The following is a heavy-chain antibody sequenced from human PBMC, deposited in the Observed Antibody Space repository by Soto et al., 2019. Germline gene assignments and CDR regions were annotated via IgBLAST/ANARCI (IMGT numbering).Heavy chain of an antibody. Sequence: GGSLRLSCAASGFTFSSYSMNWVRQAPGKGLEWVSSISSSSSYMYYADSVKGRFTISRDNAKNSLYLQMNSLRAEDTAVYYCARDLVEYSGYVMNLFDPWGQGTLVTVSS. CDR3: ARDLVEYSGYVMNLFDP. D-gene: IGHD5-12*01. CDR2: ISSSSSYM. V-gene: IGHV3-21*01. J-gene: IGHJ5*02. CDR1: GFTFSSYS.